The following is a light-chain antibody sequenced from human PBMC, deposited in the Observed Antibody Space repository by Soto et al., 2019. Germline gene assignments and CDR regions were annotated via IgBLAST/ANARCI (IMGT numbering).Light chain of an antibody. V-gene: IGKV3-15*01. CDR2: GAS. J-gene: IGKJ4*01. CDR3: QQYDNWPLT. CDR1: QSVSSN. Sequence: EIVMTQSPATLSVSPGERATLSCRASQSVSSNLAWYQQKPGQAPRRLIFGASTRATGIPARFSGSGSGTDFTLTISSLQSEDFAVYYCQQYDNWPLTFGGGTKVEIK.